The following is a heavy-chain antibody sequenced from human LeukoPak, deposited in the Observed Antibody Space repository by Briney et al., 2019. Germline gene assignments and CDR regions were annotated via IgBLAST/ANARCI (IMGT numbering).Heavy chain of an antibody. Sequence: GGSLRLPCAASGFTFSSYGMHWVRQAPGKGLEWVAFIRYDGSNKYYADSVKGRFTISRDNSKNTLYLQMNSLRAEDTAVYYCAKETTRILDYWGQGTLVTVSS. V-gene: IGHV3-30*02. J-gene: IGHJ4*02. D-gene: IGHD3-22*01. CDR3: AKETTRILDY. CDR2: IRYDGSNK. CDR1: GFTFSSYG.